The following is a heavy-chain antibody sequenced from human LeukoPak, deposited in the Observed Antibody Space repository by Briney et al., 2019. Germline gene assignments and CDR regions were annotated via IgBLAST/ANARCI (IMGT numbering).Heavy chain of an antibody. Sequence: GGSLRLSCAASGFIFSSYTMNWVRQTPGKGLEWVSSISSSSSYIYYADSVKGRFTISRDNAKNSLYLQMNSLRAEDTAVYYCARDERYDFWSGYLYYFDYWGQGTLVTVSS. CDR1: GFIFSSYT. J-gene: IGHJ4*02. CDR2: ISSSSSYI. D-gene: IGHD3-3*01. CDR3: ARDERYDFWSGYLYYFDY. V-gene: IGHV3-21*01.